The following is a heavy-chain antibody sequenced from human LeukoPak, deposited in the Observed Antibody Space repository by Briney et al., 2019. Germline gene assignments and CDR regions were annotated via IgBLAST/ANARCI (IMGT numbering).Heavy chain of an antibody. Sequence: GGSLRLSCAASGFTFSSYWMSWVRQAPGKGLEWVANIKQDGSEKYYVDSVKGRFTISRDYAKNSLYLQMNSLRAEDTAVYYCARVRYSSGWYIDYWGQGTLVTVSS. CDR2: IKQDGSEK. CDR1: GFTFSSYW. CDR3: ARVRYSSGWYIDY. J-gene: IGHJ4*02. D-gene: IGHD6-19*01. V-gene: IGHV3-7*04.